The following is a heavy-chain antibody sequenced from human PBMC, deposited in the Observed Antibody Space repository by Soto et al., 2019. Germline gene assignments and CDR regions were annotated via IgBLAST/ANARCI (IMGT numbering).Heavy chain of an antibody. Sequence: SVKVSCKSSGGTFSSYAIIWVRQAPGQGLEWMGGIIPIFGTANYAQKFQGRVTITADNSKNTLYLQMNSLRAEDTAVYYCARSPKYQLLQHFDYWGQGTLVTVSS. CDR3: ARSPKYQLLQHFDY. J-gene: IGHJ4*02. V-gene: IGHV1-69*06. CDR2: IIPIFGTA. CDR1: GGTFSSYA. D-gene: IGHD2-2*01.